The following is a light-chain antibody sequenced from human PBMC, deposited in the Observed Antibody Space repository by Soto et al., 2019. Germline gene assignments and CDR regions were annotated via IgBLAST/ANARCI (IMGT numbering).Light chain of an antibody. J-gene: IGKJ1*01. CDR2: WAS. V-gene: IGKV4-1*01. CDR1: QSVLYSSNNKNY. CDR3: QQYYSIPWT. Sequence: DIVMTQSPDSLAVSLSERATINCKSSQSVLYSSNNKNYLAWYQQKPGQPPKLLIYWASTRESGVPDRFSGSGSGTDFTLTINSLQAEDVAVYYCQQYYSIPWTFGQGTKVDIK.